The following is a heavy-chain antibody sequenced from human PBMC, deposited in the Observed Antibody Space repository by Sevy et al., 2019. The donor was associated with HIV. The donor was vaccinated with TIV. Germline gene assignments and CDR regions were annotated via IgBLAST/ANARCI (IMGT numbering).Heavy chain of an antibody. J-gene: IGHJ3*02. CDR2: IYYSGST. Sequence: SETLSLTCTVSGGSISSSSYYWGWIRQPPGKGLEWIGSIYYSGSTYYTPSLKSLVTISVDTSKNQFSLKLSSVTAADTVVYYCARPNCGGDGYSGRGDAFDIWGQGTMVTVSS. CDR3: ARPNCGGDGYSGRGDAFDI. CDR1: GGSISSSSYY. D-gene: IGHD2-21*02. V-gene: IGHV4-39*01.